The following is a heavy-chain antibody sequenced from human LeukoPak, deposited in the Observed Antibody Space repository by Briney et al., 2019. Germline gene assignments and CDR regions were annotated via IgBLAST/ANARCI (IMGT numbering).Heavy chain of an antibody. D-gene: IGHD6-19*01. V-gene: IGHV1-46*01. CDR1: GYTFTSYY. CDR3: AQSDLSGPSGGWYTFDY. CDR2: INPSGGST. Sequence: ASVKVSCKASGYTFTSYYMHWVRQAPGQGLEWMGIINPSGGSTSYAQKFQGRVTMTRDTSTSTVYMELSSLRSEDTAVYYCAQSDLSGPSGGWYTFDYWGQGTLVTVSS. J-gene: IGHJ4*02.